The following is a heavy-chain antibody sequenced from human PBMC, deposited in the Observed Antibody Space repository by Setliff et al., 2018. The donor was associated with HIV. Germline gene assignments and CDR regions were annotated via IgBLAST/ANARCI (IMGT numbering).Heavy chain of an antibody. D-gene: IGHD3-22*01. CDR2: VYYSGST. CDR3: AVASYYYDSNGYYRGYFDS. J-gene: IGHJ4*02. V-gene: IGHV4-59*01. Sequence: PSETLSLTCTVSGGSISSYYWSWLRQPPGKGLEWIGYVYYSGSTNYNPSLKSRVTRSVDSSKSQFSLRLSSVTAADTAVYYCAVASYYYDSNGYYRGYFDSWGQGTLVTVSS. CDR1: GGSISSYY.